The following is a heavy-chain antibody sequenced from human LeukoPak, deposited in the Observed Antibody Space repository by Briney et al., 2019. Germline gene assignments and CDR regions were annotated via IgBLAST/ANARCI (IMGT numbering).Heavy chain of an antibody. CDR1: GGSISGYY. CDR2: IYYSGST. CDR3: ARHSTYYYDFDY. V-gene: IGHV4-59*08. D-gene: IGHD3-22*01. Sequence: SETLSLTCTVSGGSISGYYWSWIRQPPGKGLEWIGYIYYSGSTNYNPSLKSRVTISVDTSKNQFSLKLSSVTAADTAVYYCARHSTYYYDFDYWGQGTLVTVSS. J-gene: IGHJ4*02.